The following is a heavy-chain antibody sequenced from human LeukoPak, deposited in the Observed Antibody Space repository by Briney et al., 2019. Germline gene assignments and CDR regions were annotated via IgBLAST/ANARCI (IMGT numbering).Heavy chain of an antibody. CDR1: GLTFRNYW. J-gene: IGHJ4*02. D-gene: IGHD3-10*02. CDR3: ENCSGKYYVTSEIPANS. CDR2: ISEDGSNK. Sequence: QTGGSLRLSCAASGLTFRNYWMSWIRQAPGKGLEWAAHISEDGSNKYYVDSVKGRFTISRDNAKNSLYLQMNSLSSEDTAVYYWENCSGKYYVTSEIPANSWGQGTLVTVSS. V-gene: IGHV3-7*01.